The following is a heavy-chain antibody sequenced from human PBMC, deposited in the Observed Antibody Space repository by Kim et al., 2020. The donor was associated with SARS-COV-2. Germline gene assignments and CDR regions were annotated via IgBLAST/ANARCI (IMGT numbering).Heavy chain of an antibody. V-gene: IGHV3-30*02. CDR3: AKSIAVAGLYYYGMDV. J-gene: IGHJ6*02. D-gene: IGHD6-19*01. Sequence: DPGKGHITISRDKSKNTLYLQMNSLRAEDTAVYYCAKSIAVAGLYYYGMDVWGQGTTVTVSS.